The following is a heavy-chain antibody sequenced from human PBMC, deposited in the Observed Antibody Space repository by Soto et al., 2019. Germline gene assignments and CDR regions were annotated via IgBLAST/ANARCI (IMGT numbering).Heavy chain of an antibody. V-gene: IGHV3-30*18. CDR1: GFTFSSYG. Sequence: QGQLVESGGGVVQPGRSLRLSCAASGFTFSSYGMHWVRQAPGKGLEWVAVVSYDGANTYYIDSVKGRFTVSRDNSKNTVFLQKNSLRAEDTAVYYCAKSKSGVGPYQLQRFFDFWGQGALVTVSS. D-gene: IGHD1-26*01. CDR2: VSYDGANT. J-gene: IGHJ4*02. CDR3: AKSKSGVGPYQLQRFFDF.